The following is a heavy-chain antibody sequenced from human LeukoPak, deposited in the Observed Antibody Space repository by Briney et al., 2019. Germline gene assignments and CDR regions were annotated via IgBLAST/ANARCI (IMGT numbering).Heavy chain of an antibody. D-gene: IGHD6-19*01. CDR3: ARQDGYSSGWYFDY. Sequence: SETLSLTCTVSGGSISSSSYYWGWIRQPPGKGLEWMGSIYYSGSTYYNPSLKSRVTISVDTSKNQFSLKLSSVTAADTAVYYCARQDGYSSGWYFDYWGQGTLVTVSS. J-gene: IGHJ4*02. V-gene: IGHV4-39*01. CDR1: GGSISSSSYY. CDR2: IYYSGST.